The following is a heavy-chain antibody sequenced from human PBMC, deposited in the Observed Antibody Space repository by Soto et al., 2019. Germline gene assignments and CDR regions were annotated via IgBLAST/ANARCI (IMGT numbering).Heavy chain of an antibody. CDR2: INHSGST. V-gene: IGHV4-34*01. CDR3: ARGIAAAGTGGGWFDP. D-gene: IGHD6-13*01. CDR1: GGSFSGYY. Sequence: QVQLQQWGAGLLKPSETLSLTCAVYGGSFSGYYWSWIRQPPGKGLEWIGEINHSGSTNYNPSLKSRVTISVDTSKNQFSLKLSSVTAADTAVYYCARGIAAAGTGGGWFDPWGQGTLVTVSS. J-gene: IGHJ5*02.